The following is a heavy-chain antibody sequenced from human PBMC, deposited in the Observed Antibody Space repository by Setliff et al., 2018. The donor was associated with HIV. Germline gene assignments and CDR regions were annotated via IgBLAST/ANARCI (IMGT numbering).Heavy chain of an antibody. V-gene: IGHV4-4*08. D-gene: IGHD2-21*02. CDR3: ATLDPSGGNFLAY. CDR2: IYGSGST. Sequence: PSETLSLTCTVSSGSIKSYYWSWIRQPPGKGLEWVGYIYGSGSTNYNPSLKSRLTISIDMSKNQFSLHLTSVTAADTAVYYCATLDPSGGNFLAYWGQGTLVTVSS. J-gene: IGHJ4*02. CDR1: SGSIKSYY.